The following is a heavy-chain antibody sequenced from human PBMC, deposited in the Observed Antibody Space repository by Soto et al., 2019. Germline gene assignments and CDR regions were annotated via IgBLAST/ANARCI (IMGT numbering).Heavy chain of an antibody. V-gene: IGHV3-74*01. CDR3: ARDLGGPDY. CDR2: INNDGSST. Sequence: GALRLSCGASGFTLNNYWMHWVREAPGKGLVGVSRINNDGSSTAYAETVKGRFTISRDNDKNTLYLPMKSQRAEDTAIYYCARDLGGPDYWGQGTLVTVSS. D-gene: IGHD3-16*01. J-gene: IGHJ4*02. CDR1: GFTLNNYW.